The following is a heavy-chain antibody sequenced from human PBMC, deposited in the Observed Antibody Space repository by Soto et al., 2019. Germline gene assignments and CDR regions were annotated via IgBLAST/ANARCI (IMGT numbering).Heavy chain of an antibody. CDR3: ATMGTPATGLYYFDY. V-gene: IGHV4-30-4*01. J-gene: IGHJ4*02. Sequence: QVQLQESGPGLVKPSQTLSLTCTVSGGSISSGNYYWSWIRQPPGKGLEWIGFISYSGSTYYNASLKRRFTLPVDTSKNQSSLNLRFVTAADTAVYYCATMGTPATGLYYFDYWGQGTLVTVSS. D-gene: IGHD1-7*01. CDR1: GGSISSGNYY. CDR2: ISYSGST.